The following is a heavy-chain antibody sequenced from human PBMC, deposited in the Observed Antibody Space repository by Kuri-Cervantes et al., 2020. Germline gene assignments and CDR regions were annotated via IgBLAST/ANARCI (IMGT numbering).Heavy chain of an antibody. CDR1: GFTFSSYS. D-gene: IGHD1-26*01. CDR2: VSNSSSTI. J-gene: IGHJ4*02. Sequence: GGSLRLSCAASGFTFSSYSMNWVRQAPGKGLEWVSYVSNSSSTIYYADSVKGRFTISRDNAKNSLYLQMNSLRDEDTAVYYCARPQRYHVGAPSPIYFDYWGQGTLVTVSS. CDR3: ARPQRYHVGAPSPIYFDY. V-gene: IGHV3-48*02.